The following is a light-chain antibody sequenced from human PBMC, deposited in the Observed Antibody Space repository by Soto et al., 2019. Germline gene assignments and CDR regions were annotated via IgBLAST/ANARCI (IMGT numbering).Light chain of an antibody. V-gene: IGKV4-1*01. Sequence: DVVMTQSPDSLAVSLGERATINCKSGQSVLYSSNNNNYLAWYQQKPGQPPKLLIYWASTRESGVPDRFGGSGSGTDFTLTISSLQAEDVAVYYCQQYYHFPYTFGQGTKLEIK. CDR1: QSVLYSSNNNNY. J-gene: IGKJ2*01. CDR3: QQYYHFPYT. CDR2: WAS.